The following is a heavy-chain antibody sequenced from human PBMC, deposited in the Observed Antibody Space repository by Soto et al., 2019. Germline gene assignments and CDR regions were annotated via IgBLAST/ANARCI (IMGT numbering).Heavy chain of an antibody. V-gene: IGHV3-21*01. D-gene: IGHD5-18*01. CDR3: ARLRGYSYGYQRWKDNDGGPDFDY. CDR1: GFTFSSYS. Sequence: GGSLRLSCAASGFTFSSYSMNWVRQAPGKGLEWVSSISSSSSYIYYADSVKGRFTISRDNAKNSLYLQMNSLRAEDTAVYYCARLRGYSYGYQRWKDNDGGPDFDYWGQGTLVTVSS. CDR2: ISSSSSYI. J-gene: IGHJ4*02.